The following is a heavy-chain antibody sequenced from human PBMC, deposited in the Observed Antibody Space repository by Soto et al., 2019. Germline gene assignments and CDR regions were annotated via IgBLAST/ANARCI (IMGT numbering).Heavy chain of an antibody. CDR2: IIPIFGTA. Sequence: QVQLVQSGAEVKKPGSSVKVSCKASGGTFSSYAISWVRQAPGQGLEWMGGIIPIFGTANYAQKFQGRVTITADESTSXXXXXXXXXXXXXXXXXXXXXXXXXXXXXWLASFDIWGQGTMVTVSS. CDR3: XXXXXXXXXXWLASFDI. D-gene: IGHD3-22*01. CDR1: GGTFSSYA. J-gene: IGHJ3*02. V-gene: IGHV1-69*01.